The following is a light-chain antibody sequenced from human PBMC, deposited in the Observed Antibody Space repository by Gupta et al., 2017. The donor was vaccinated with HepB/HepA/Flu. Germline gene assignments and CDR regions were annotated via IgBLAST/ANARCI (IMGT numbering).Light chain of an antibody. Sequence: EIVMTQSPATLSVSPGERATLSCRASQSVTSQLAWYQQKPGQAPRLPIHGATARATAIPATFSGRASLTEFTLTISSLQSEDFAVYHCQQYDEWPHTFGQGTXLDIK. J-gene: IGKJ5*01. CDR1: QSVTSQ. CDR3: QQYDEWPHT. V-gene: IGKV3-15*01. CDR2: GAT.